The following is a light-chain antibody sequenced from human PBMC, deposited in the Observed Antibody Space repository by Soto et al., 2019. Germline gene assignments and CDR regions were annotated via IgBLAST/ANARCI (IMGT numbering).Light chain of an antibody. CDR3: XAWDSSTPVV. Sequence: SYELTQPPSVSVSPGQTASITCSGDKLGDKYACWYQQKPGQSPVLVIYQDTKRPSGIPERFSGSKSGNTATLTISGTQAXXXXXXXXXAWDSSTPVVFGGGTKLXVL. V-gene: IGLV3-1*01. CDR1: KLGDKY. J-gene: IGLJ2*01. CDR2: QDT.